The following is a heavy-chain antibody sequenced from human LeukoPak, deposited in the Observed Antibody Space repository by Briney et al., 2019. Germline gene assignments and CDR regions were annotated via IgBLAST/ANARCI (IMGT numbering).Heavy chain of an antibody. CDR1: GGTFSSYA. CDR2: IIPIFGTA. Sequence: SVKVSCKASGGTFSSYAISWVRQAPGQGLERMGGIIPIFGTANYAQKFQGRVTITADESTSTAYMELSSLRSDDTAVYYCARVDYYGSGSYPILDYWGQGTLVTVSS. V-gene: IGHV1-69*01. D-gene: IGHD3-10*01. CDR3: ARVDYYGSGSYPILDY. J-gene: IGHJ4*02.